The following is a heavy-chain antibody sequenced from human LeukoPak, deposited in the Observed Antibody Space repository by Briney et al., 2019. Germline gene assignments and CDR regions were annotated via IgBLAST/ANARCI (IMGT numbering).Heavy chain of an antibody. CDR1: GFTFSSYA. Sequence: AGGSLRLSCAASGFTFSSYAMHWVRQAPGKGLEWVAVISFDGSNKYYADSVKGRFTISRDNSKTTLYMQMNSLRAEDTAVYYCARDRGYGAIPHYNLDVWGQGTTVTVSS. V-gene: IGHV3-30-3*01. CDR3: ARDRGYGAIPHYNLDV. D-gene: IGHD4/OR15-4a*01. CDR2: ISFDGSNK. J-gene: IGHJ6*02.